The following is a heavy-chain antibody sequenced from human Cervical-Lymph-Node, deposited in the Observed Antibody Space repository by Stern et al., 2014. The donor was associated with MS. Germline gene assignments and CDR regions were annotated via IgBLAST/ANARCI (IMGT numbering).Heavy chain of an antibody. J-gene: IGHJ4*02. CDR1: GFIFSNHG. CDR3: ARDFSSSAWHYFDY. D-gene: IGHD6-19*01. Sequence: QMQLVQSGGGVVQPGRSLRLSCVASGFIFSNHGMHWVRQAPGKGLEWVAGISYEGRNTYYADSVKGRFTISRDNSKNTLYLQMTSLRAEDTAVFYCARDFSSSAWHYFDYWGQGALVTVSS. V-gene: IGHV3-33*05. CDR2: ISYEGRNT.